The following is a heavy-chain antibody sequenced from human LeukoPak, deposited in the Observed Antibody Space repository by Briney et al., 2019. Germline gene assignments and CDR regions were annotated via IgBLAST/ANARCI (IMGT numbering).Heavy chain of an antibody. CDR1: GYTFTDYY. CDR2: INPSSGGT. V-gene: IGHV1-2*02. Sequence: ASVKVSCKASGYTFTDYYIHWVRQAPGQGLEWMGWINPSSGGTNYAQKFQDRVTWTRDTPIVTAYMELSRLRSDDTAMYYCARVSGGRGIWQQLVLRDYYYYMDVWGKGTTVTVSS. J-gene: IGHJ6*03. D-gene: IGHD6-13*01. CDR3: ARVSGGRGIWQQLVLRDYYYYMDV.